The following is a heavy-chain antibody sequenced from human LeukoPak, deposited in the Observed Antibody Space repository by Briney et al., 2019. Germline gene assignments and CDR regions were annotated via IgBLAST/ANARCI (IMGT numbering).Heavy chain of an antibody. V-gene: IGHV1-69*05. D-gene: IGHD3-22*01. CDR1: GGTFSSYA. Sequence: SVKVSCKASGGTFSSYAISWVRQAPGQGLEWMGGTIPIFGTANYAQKFQGRVTITTDESTSTAYMELSSLRSEDTAVYYCAREAGIVVGSTFDYWGQGTLVTVSS. J-gene: IGHJ4*02. CDR3: AREAGIVVGSTFDY. CDR2: TIPIFGTA.